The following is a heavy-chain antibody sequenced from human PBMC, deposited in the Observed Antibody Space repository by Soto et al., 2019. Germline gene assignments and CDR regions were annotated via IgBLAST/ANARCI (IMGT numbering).Heavy chain of an antibody. CDR2: MNPNSGNT. Sequence: GASVKVSCKASGYTFTSYDINWVRQATGQGLEWMGWMNPNSGNTGYAQKFQGRVTMTRNTSISTAYMELSSLTSEDTAVYYCARGLGYYYYMDVWGKGTTVTVSS. CDR1: GYTFTSYD. J-gene: IGHJ6*03. V-gene: IGHV1-8*01. CDR3: ARGLGYYYYMDV.